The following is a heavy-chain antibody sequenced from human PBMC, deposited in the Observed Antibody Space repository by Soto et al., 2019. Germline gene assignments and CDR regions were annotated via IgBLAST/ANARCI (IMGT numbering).Heavy chain of an antibody. D-gene: IGHD3-10*01. CDR1: GWSFSGYY. V-gene: IGHV4-34*01. CDR2: INHSGST. CDR3: ARVRITMVRGRNCFDP. J-gene: IGHJ5*02. Sequence: QVQLQQWGAGLLKPSETLSLTCAVYGWSFSGYYWSWIRQPPGKGLAWIGEINHSGSTNYNPSLNMPCHISIGPSKNLFLLKLSSVTAADTAGYYCARVRITMVRGRNCFDPWGQGTLVTVSS.